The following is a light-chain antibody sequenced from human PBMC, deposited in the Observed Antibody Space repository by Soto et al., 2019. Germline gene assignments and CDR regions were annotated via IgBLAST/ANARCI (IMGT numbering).Light chain of an antibody. J-gene: IGKJ1*01. V-gene: IGKV3-15*01. Sequence: EVVMTQSPATLSVSPVEFVARSFMASQGIGDTLAWYQHRPGQTPRLLIYDTSTRATGVPARFSGSGSGTEFTLTISSLQSEHFAVYYCQQYNNWPRWTFGQGTKVDIK. CDR1: QGIGDT. CDR3: QQYNNWPRWT. CDR2: DTS.